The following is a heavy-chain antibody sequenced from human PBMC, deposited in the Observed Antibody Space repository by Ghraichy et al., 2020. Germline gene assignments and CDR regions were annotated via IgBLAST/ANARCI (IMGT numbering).Heavy chain of an antibody. CDR3: ARAYYDFWSGYYLDP. CDR1: GGSISSYY. D-gene: IGHD3-3*01. CDR2: IYYSGST. J-gene: IGHJ5*02. V-gene: IGHV4-59*01. Sequence: SETLSLTCTVSGGSISSYYWSWIRQPPGKGLEWIGYIYYSGSTNYNPSLKSRVTISVDTSKNQFSLKLSSVTAADTAVYYCARAYYDFWSGYYLDPWGQGTLVTVSS.